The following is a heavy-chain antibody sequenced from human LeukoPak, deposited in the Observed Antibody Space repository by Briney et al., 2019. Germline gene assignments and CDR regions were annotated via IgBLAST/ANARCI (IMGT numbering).Heavy chain of an antibody. CDR2: VYYGGNT. CDR3: ARQRADYFYHYLDV. V-gene: IGHV4-34*01. J-gene: IGHJ6*03. Sequence: KPSETLSLTCAVYGGSFSGYYWDWIRQPPGKGLEWIGNVYYGGNTFYNSSLESRVTISVDMSKNQFSLKLTSLTAADTAVYYCARQRADYFYHYLDVWGKGTSVTVSS. CDR1: GGSFSGYY.